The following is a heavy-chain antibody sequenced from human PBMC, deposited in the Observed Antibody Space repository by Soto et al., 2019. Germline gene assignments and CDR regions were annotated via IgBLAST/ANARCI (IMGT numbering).Heavy chain of an antibody. CDR2: TRNKANSYTT. Sequence: VGSLRLSCAASGFTFSDHYMDWVRQAPGKGLEWVGRTRNKANSYTTEYAASVKGRFTISRDDSKNSLYLQMNSLKTEDTAVYYCARESQNYVWGSYRPSNFDYWGQVTLVTVSS. V-gene: IGHV3-72*01. CDR1: GFTFSDHY. D-gene: IGHD3-16*02. J-gene: IGHJ4*02. CDR3: ARESQNYVWGSYRPSNFDY.